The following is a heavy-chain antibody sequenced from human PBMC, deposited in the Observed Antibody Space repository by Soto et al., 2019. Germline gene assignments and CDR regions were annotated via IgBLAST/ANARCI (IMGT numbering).Heavy chain of an antibody. V-gene: IGHV4-39*01. J-gene: IGHJ5*02. CDR2: IYYSGST. Sequence: SETLSLTCTVSGGSISSSSYYWGWIRQPPGKGLEWIGSIYYSGSTYYNPSLKSRVTISVDTSKNQFSLRLSSVTAADTAVYYCARHDIAAAGTSSWFDPWGQGTLVTVSS. D-gene: IGHD6-13*01. CDR1: GGSISSSSYY. CDR3: ARHDIAAAGTSSWFDP.